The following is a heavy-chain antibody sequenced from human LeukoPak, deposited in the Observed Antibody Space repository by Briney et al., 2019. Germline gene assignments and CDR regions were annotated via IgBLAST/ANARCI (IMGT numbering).Heavy chain of an antibody. Sequence: SVKVSCKTSGGTSKFFAVNWVRQAPGQGLEWMGVIKPMFGTGSIPNTATAAYGQKFQGRLTITTDESTTTAYMELNSLRSGDTAVYFGAREIFHSTSGISQGFDYWGQGTLITVSS. CDR1: GGTSKFFA. J-gene: IGHJ4*02. CDR3: AREIFHSTSGISQGFDY. CDR2: IKPMFGTG. V-gene: IGHV1-69*05. D-gene: IGHD3-3*01.